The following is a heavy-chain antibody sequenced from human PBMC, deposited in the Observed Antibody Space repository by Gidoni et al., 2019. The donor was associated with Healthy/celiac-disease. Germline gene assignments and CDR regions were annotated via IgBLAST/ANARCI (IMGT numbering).Heavy chain of an antibody. CDR1: GFTFDDYA. CDR3: AKGQEEVAFDI. CDR2: ISWNSGSI. Sequence: EVQLVESGGGLVQPGRSLRLSCAASGFTFDDYAMHWVRQAPGKGLEWVSGISWNSGSIGYADSVKGRFTISRDNAKNSLYLQMNSLRAEDTALYYCAKGQEEVAFDIWGQGTMVTVSS. V-gene: IGHV3-9*01. J-gene: IGHJ3*02.